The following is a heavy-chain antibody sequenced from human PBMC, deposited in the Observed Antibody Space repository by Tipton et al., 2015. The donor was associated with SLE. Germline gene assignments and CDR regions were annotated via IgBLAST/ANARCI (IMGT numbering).Heavy chain of an antibody. CDR3: AKAVVRGGGSVTS. V-gene: IGHV3-30*02. Sequence: SLRLSCAASGFTFSSYGMHWVRQAPGKGLEWAAFIRSDGSNKYYADSVKGRFTISRDNSKNTLYLQMNSLRAEDTAVYYCAKAVVRGGGSVTSWGQGTLVTVSS. CDR2: IRSDGSNK. J-gene: IGHJ4*02. D-gene: IGHD2-15*01. CDR1: GFTFSSYG.